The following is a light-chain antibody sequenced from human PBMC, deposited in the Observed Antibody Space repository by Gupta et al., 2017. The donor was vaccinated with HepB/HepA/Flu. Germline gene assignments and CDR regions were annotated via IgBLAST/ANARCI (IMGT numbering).Light chain of an antibody. V-gene: IGKV3-15*01. J-gene: IGKJ4*01. CDR3: QHDNEWPLT. Sequence: EVVMTQSPPTLSVSPGERVTLPCRASQIVRSKLAWYQQKPGQAPRPLIYDASTRATGIPARFSGSGSGTDFTLTISSLQPEDFAVYSCQHDNEWPLTFGGGTNVEIK. CDR1: QIVRSK. CDR2: DAS.